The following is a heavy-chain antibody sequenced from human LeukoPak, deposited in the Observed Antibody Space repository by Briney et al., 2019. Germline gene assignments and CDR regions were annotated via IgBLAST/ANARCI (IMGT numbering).Heavy chain of an antibody. Sequence: GGSLRLSCAASGFTFSNAWMRWVRQAPGKGLEWVSAISGSGGSTYYADSVKGRFTISRDNSKNTLYLQMNSLRAEDTAVYYCAKDGAAYISGWPPNYWGQCTLVTVSS. CDR1: GFTFSNAW. J-gene: IGHJ4*02. D-gene: IGHD6-19*01. CDR2: ISGSGGST. CDR3: AKDGAAYISGWPPNY. V-gene: IGHV3-23*01.